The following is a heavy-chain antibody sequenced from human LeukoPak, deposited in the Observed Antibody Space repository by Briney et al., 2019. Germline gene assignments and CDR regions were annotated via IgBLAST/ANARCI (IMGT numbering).Heavy chain of an antibody. CDR1: GYSISSGYY. CDR2: IYYSGTT. D-gene: IGHD3-3*02. Sequence: SETLSLTCTVSGYSISSGYYWGWIRQPPGKGLEWIGSIYYSGTTYYNPSLKSRVTISVDTSKNQFSLKLNSVTAADTAVYYCARVPHLYYFDYWGQGTLVTVSS. J-gene: IGHJ4*02. CDR3: ARVPHLYYFDY. V-gene: IGHV4-38-2*02.